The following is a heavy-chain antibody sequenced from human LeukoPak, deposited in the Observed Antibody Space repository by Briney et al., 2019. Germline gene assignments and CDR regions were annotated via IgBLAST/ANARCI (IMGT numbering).Heavy chain of an antibody. J-gene: IGHJ4*02. V-gene: IGHV4-34*01. CDR3: ARGSLYYSDSNTYHYYFDS. D-gene: IGHD2/OR15-2a*01. Sequence: PSETLSLTCAVYGGSLSGYFWSWIRQPPGKGLEWIGEINYSGSTIYNPSLTSRVTMSVDTSKNQISLQLTSVTAADTSVYYCARGSLYYSDSNTYHYYFDSWGQGTLVTLSS. CDR2: INYSGST. CDR1: GGSLSGYF.